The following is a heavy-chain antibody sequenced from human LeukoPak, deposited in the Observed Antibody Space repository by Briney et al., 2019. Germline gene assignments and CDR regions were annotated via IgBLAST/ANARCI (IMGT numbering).Heavy chain of an antibody. J-gene: IGHJ4*02. CDR2: ISYDGSNK. D-gene: IGHD3-3*01. V-gene: IGHV3-30*14. Sequence: GGSLRLSCAASGFTFSSYAMHWVRQAPGKGLEWVAVISYDGSNKYYADSVKGRSTISRDNSKNTLYLQMNSLRAEDTAVYYCARDFLFSYWGQGTLVTVSS. CDR3: ARDFLFSY. CDR1: GFTFSSYA.